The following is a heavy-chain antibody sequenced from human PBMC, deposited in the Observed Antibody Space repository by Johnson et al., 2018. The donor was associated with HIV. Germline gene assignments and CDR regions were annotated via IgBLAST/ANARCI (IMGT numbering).Heavy chain of an antibody. V-gene: IGHV3-30-3*01. J-gene: IGHJ3*02. CDR1: GFTFSSYA. CDR3: ARDSAYCGGDCHDAFDI. CDR2: ISSDGSNK. Sequence: QMLLVESGGGVVQPGRSLRLSCAASGFTFSSYAMPWVRQAPGKGLAWVAVISSDGSNKYYADSVTGRFTISRDNSNNTLYLQMNSLTAEDTAVYYCARDSAYCGGDCHDAFDIWGQGTMVTVAS. D-gene: IGHD2-21*02.